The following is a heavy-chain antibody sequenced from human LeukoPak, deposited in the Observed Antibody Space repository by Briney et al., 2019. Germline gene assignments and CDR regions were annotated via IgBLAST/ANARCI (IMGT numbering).Heavy chain of an antibody. Sequence: SETLSLTCTVSGGSISSSSYYWGWIRQPPGKGLEWIGSIYYSGSTYYNPSLKSRVTISVDTSKNQFSLKLSSVTAADTAVYYCARAIGNIVLMVYAIGPEGAWFDPWGQGTLVTVSS. CDR1: GGSISSSSYY. D-gene: IGHD2-8*01. CDR3: ARAIGNIVLMVYAIGPEGAWFDP. V-gene: IGHV4-39*07. CDR2: IYYSGST. J-gene: IGHJ5*02.